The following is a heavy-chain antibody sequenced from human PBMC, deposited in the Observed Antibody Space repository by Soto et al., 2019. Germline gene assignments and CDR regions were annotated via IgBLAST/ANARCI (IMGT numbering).Heavy chain of an antibody. D-gene: IGHD2-2*01. CDR3: ARGTYCSSTSCYWGMDV. CDR2: INHSGST. V-gene: IGHV4-34*01. J-gene: IGHJ6*02. Sequence: SETLSLTCAVYGGSFSGYYWSWIRQPPGKGLEWIGEINHSGSTNYNPSLKSRVTISVDTSKNQFSLKLSSVTAADTDVYYCARGTYCSSTSCYWGMDVWGQGTTVTVSS. CDR1: GGSFSGYY.